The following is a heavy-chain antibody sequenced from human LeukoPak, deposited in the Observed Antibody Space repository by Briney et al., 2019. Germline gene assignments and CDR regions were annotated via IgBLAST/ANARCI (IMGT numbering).Heavy chain of an antibody. Sequence: GGSLRLSCAASGFTFDDYAMHWVRQAPGKGLEWVSGISWNSGSIGYADSVKGRFTISRDNAKNSLYLQMNSLRAEDTAVYYCARGLRYSTEDAFDIWGQGTMVTVSS. CDR1: GFTFDDYA. V-gene: IGHV3-9*01. CDR2: ISWNSGSI. D-gene: IGHD4-17*01. CDR3: ARGLRYSTEDAFDI. J-gene: IGHJ3*02.